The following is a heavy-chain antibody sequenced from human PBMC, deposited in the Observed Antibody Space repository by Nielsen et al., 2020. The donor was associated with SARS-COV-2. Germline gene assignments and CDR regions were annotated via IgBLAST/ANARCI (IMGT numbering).Heavy chain of an antibody. CDR2: IIPIFGTA. CDR3: AREHRATGTRYYYYGMDV. D-gene: IGHD4-17*01. Sequence: WVRQAPGQGLEWMGGIIPIFGTANYAQKLQGRVTMTTDTSTSTAYMELRSLRSDDTAVYYCAREHRATGTRYYYYGMDVWGQGTTVTVSS. J-gene: IGHJ6*02. V-gene: IGHV1-69*05.